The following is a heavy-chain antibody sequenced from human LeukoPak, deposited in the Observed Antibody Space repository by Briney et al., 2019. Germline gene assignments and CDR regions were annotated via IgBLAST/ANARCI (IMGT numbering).Heavy chain of an antibody. CDR3: ARQQLSQLYYFDY. Sequence: PSETPSLTCTVSGGSISSYYWSWIRQPPGKGLEWIGYIYYSGSTNYNPSLKSRVTISVDTSKNQFSLKLSSVTAADTAVYYCARQQLSQLYYFDYWGQGTPVTVSS. D-gene: IGHD6-13*01. CDR1: GGSISSYY. J-gene: IGHJ4*02. CDR2: IYYSGST. V-gene: IGHV4-59*01.